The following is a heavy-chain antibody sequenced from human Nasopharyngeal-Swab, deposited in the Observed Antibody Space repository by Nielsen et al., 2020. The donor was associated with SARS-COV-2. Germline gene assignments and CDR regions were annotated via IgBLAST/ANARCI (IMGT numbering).Heavy chain of an antibody. CDR3: ATSPFVTVIERALDY. Sequence: GESLKISCAASGFTFSSYAMHWVRQAPGKGLEWVAVISYDGSNKYYADSVKGRFTISRDNSKNTLYLQMNSLRAEDTAVYYCATSPFVTVIERALDYWGQGTLVTVSS. CDR2: ISYDGSNK. D-gene: IGHD3-22*01. J-gene: IGHJ4*02. CDR1: GFTFSSYA. V-gene: IGHV3-30*04.